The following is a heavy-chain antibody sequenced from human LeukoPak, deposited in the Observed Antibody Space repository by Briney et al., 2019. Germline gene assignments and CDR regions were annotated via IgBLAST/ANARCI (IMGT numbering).Heavy chain of an antibody. Sequence: PSETLSLTCTVSGGSISSYFWTWIRQPPGKGLEWIGSVDYSGSTNYSPSLESRVTISVDTSKKQFSLRLSSVTAADTAVYYCARQMNTVTADYWGQGTLVTVSS. CDR1: GGSISSYF. CDR3: ARQMNTVTADY. CDR2: VDYSGST. V-gene: IGHV4-59*08. D-gene: IGHD4-17*01. J-gene: IGHJ4*02.